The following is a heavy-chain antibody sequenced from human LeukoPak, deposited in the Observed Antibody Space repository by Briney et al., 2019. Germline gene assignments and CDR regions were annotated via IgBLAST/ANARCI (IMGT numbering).Heavy chain of an antibody. Sequence: GGSLRLSCAASGFTFSSYAMSWVRQAPGKGLEWVSAISGSGGSTYYADSVKGRFTISRDNSKNTLYLQMNSLRAEDTAVYYCAKDPRNFWSGYRSLLGAYYFDYWGQGTLVTVSS. D-gene: IGHD3-3*01. CDR2: ISGSGGST. J-gene: IGHJ4*02. CDR1: GFTFSSYA. CDR3: AKDPRNFWSGYRSLLGAYYFDY. V-gene: IGHV3-23*01.